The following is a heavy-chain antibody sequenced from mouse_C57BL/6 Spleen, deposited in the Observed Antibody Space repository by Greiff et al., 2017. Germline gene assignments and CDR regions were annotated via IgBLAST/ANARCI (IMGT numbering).Heavy chain of an antibody. J-gene: IGHJ2*01. CDR1: GYAFSSSW. CDR3: ARVRLPYYFDY. CDR2: IYPGDGDT. Sequence: QVQLQQSGPELVKPGASVKISCKASGYAFSSSWMNWVKQRPGKGLEWIGRIYPGDGDTNYNGKFKGKATLTADKSSSTAYMQLSSLTSEDSAVYFCARVRLPYYFDYWGQGTTLTVSS. D-gene: IGHD1-2*01. V-gene: IGHV1-82*01.